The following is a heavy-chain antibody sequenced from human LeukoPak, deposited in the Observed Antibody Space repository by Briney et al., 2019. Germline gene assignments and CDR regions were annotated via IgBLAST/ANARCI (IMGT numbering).Heavy chain of an antibody. V-gene: IGHV3-30*02. Sequence: GGSLRLSCAVSGFTFSTDGMHWVRQAPGKGLEWVAFIRYDGSNKYYADSVKGRFIISRDNSKNTLYLQMSSVRAEDTAVYYCANENGGPDYWGQGTLVTVSS. CDR1: GFTFSTDG. CDR3: ANENGGPDY. J-gene: IGHJ4*02. CDR2: IRYDGSNK. D-gene: IGHD3-10*01.